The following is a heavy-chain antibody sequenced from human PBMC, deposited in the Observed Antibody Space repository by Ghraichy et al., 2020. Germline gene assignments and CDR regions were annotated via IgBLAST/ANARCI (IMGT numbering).Heavy chain of an antibody. CDR2: INHSGST. CDR1: GGSFSGYY. CDR3: AREQQLDFDY. J-gene: IGHJ4*02. Sequence: SETLSLTCAVYGGSFSGYYWSWIRQPPGKGLEWIGEINHSGSTNYNPSLKSRVTISVDTSKNQFSLKLSSVTAADTAVYYCAREQQLDFDYWGQGTLVTVSS. D-gene: IGHD6-6*01. V-gene: IGHV4-34*01.